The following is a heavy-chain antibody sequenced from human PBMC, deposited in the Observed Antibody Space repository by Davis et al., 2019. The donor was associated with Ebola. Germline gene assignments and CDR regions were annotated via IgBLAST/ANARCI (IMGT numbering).Heavy chain of an antibody. V-gene: IGHV7-4-1*02. Sequence: ASVKVSCKTSGYTFTYYGVNWVRQAPGQGLEWMGWINTYTGKPTYDQGFTGRFVLSLDTSVSTAYLQISSLQAEDTAVYYCARDWELLDYWGQGTLVTVSS. CDR1: GYTFTYYG. J-gene: IGHJ4*02. CDR3: ARDWELLDY. D-gene: IGHD1-26*01. CDR2: INTYTGKP.